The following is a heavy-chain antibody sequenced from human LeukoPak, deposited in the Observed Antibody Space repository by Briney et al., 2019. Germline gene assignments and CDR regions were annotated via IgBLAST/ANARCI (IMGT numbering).Heavy chain of an antibody. CDR1: GYTFTGNY. CDR2: INPNSGGT. V-gene: IGHV1-2*02. CDR3: ARAANSFLEWSNVDY. Sequence: ASVKVSCKASGYTFTGNYMHWVRQAPGQGLEWMGWINPNSGGTNYAQKLQGRVTMTRDTSISTAYMELSRLRSDDTAVYYCARAANSFLEWSNVDYWGQGTLVTVSS. J-gene: IGHJ4*02. D-gene: IGHD3-3*01.